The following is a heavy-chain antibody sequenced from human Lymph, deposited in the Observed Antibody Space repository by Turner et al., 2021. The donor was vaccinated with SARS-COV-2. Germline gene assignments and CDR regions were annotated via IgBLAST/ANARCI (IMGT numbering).Heavy chain of an antibody. CDR1: GGSISSSSYY. D-gene: IGHD6-13*01. V-gene: IGHV4-39*01. CDR3: ARASSSWYGAFDY. J-gene: IGHJ4*02. CDR2: IYYSGST. Sequence: QLQLQESGPGLEKPSVTLSLTCTVSGGSISSSSYYWGWIRQPPGKGLEWTGSIYYSGSTYYNPSLKSRVTISVDTSKNQFSLKLSSVTAADTAVYYCARASSSWYGAFDYWGQGTLVTVSS.